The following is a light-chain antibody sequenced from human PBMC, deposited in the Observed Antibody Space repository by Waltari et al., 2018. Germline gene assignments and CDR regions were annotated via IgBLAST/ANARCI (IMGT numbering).Light chain of an antibody. CDR3: SSYTTSSTLEL. CDR1: SSDIGGYKY. Sequence: QSALAQPASVSGSPGQSITLSCTGISSDIGGYKYVSWYQQHPGNAPKLLIFDVNNRPSGVSNRFSASKSGNTASLTISDLQAEDEADYYCSSYTTSSTLELFGGGTRLTVL. J-gene: IGLJ3*02. CDR2: DVN. V-gene: IGLV2-14*01.